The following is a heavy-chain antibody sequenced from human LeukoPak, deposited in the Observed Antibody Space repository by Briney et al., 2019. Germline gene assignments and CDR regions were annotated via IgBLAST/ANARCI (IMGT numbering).Heavy chain of an antibody. J-gene: IGHJ4*02. Sequence: GESLKISCKGSGYSFINYWIAWVRQMPGKGLEWMGIIYPGDSDTRYSPSFQGEVTTSADKSISTAYLQWSSLKASDTAMYYCARGVDGSGRTDYWGQGTLVTVSS. CDR3: ARGVDGSGRTDY. CDR1: GYSFINYW. V-gene: IGHV5-51*01. D-gene: IGHD3-10*01. CDR2: IYPGDSDT.